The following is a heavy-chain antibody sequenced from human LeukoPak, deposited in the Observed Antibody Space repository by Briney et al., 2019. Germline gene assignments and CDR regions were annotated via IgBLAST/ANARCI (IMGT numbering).Heavy chain of an antibody. CDR2: ISGSDTMR. J-gene: IGHJ4*02. Sequence: GGSLTLSCAASGFTFSDYYMSWIRQAPGKGLEWVSYISGSDTMRYYAGSVKGRFTISRDNAKNSLFLQMNSLRAEDTAVYYCARDLSAGGNTYYDSSGYGYWGQGTLVTVSS. CDR3: ARDLSAGGNTYYDSSGYGY. V-gene: IGHV3-11*01. D-gene: IGHD3-22*01. CDR1: GFTFSDYY.